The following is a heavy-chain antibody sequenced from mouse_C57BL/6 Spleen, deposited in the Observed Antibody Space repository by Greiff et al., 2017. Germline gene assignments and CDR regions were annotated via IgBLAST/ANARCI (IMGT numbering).Heavy chain of an antibody. Sequence: EVTRVESGAELVKPGDSVKLSCTASGFNIKAYYMHWVKPRTEPGLEWIGRIDPEDGEPKYAPTFPGKATIKAYTSSNAAYQQLSSLTSEDTAVYYCAPTAQVPWDYWGQGTTLTVSS. J-gene: IGHJ2*01. CDR2: IDPEDGEP. D-gene: IGHD3-2*02. CDR1: GFNIKAYY. V-gene: IGHV14-2*01. CDR3: APTAQVPWDY.